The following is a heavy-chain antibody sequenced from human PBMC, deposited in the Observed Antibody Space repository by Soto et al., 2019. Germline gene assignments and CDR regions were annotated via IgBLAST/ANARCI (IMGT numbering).Heavy chain of an antibody. CDR1: GFTFASYA. Sequence: PGGSLRLSCVASGFTFASYAMSWVRQAPGKGLEWVPSISGSGGSTYYADSVKGRFTISRDNSKNTLFLQMNSLRAEDTAVYYCATPPRSSSDNSGYSYPYNYYDMDVWGQGTTVTVSS. D-gene: IGHD3-22*01. CDR2: ISGSGGST. CDR3: ATPPRSSSDNSGYSYPYNYYDMDV. J-gene: IGHJ6*02. V-gene: IGHV3-23*01.